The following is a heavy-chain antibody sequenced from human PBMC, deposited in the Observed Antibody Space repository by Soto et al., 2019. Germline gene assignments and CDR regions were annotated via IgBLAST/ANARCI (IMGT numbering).Heavy chain of an antibody. CDR3: ARAVGPFDY. D-gene: IGHD1-26*01. Sequence: QVQLVESGGGVVQPGRSLRLSCAASGFIFSTYGMHWVRQAPGKGLEWVAVIWYDGSNKYYADSVRGRFTISRDNSKNTLFLQLNSLSVADTAVYYCARAVGPFDYWGQGSLVTVSS. CDR2: IWYDGSNK. J-gene: IGHJ4*02. CDR1: GFIFSTYG. V-gene: IGHV3-33*01.